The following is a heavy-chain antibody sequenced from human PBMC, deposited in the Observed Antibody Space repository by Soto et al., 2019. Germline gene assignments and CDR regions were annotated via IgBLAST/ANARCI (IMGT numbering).Heavy chain of an antibody. CDR2: FYDSDNI. CDR1: GDSTSSHY. Sequence: SETLSLTCTVSGDSTSSHYWSWIRQPPGRGLEWIGTFYDSDNIDYNPSLGSRVTMSLDKSKNQFSLRLSSVTAADTAVYYCARGVYCNNGVCYPEDYYYYYMDVWGKGTKVTVSS. CDR3: ARGVYCNNGVCYPEDYYYYYMDV. V-gene: IGHV4-59*11. D-gene: IGHD2-8*01. J-gene: IGHJ6*03.